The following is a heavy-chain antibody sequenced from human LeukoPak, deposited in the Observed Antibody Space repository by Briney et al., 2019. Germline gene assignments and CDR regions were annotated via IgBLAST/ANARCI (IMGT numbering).Heavy chain of an antibody. CDR3: ARGLNYYYGMDV. J-gene: IGHJ6*02. V-gene: IGHV3-21*01. Sequence: GGSLRLSCAASGFTFSSYSMNWVRQAPGKGLEWVSFISSSSSYINYADSVKGRFTISRDNAKNSLYLQMNSLRAEDTAVYYCARGLNYYYGMDVWGQGTTVTVSS. CDR1: GFTFSSYS. CDR2: ISSSSSYI.